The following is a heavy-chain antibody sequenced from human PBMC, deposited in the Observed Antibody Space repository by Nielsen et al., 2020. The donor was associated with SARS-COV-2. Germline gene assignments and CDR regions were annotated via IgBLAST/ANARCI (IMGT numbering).Heavy chain of an antibody. V-gene: IGHV4-39*07. D-gene: IGHD4-17*01. Sequence: SETLSLTCTVSGGSISSSSYYWSWIRQPPGKGLEWIGEINHSGSTNYNPSLKSRVTISVDTSKNQFSLKLSSVTAADTAVYYCARAETGGTVIPYYYYYGMDVWGQGTTVTVSS. J-gene: IGHJ6*02. CDR2: INHSGST. CDR3: ARAETGGTVIPYYYYYGMDV. CDR1: GGSISSSSYY.